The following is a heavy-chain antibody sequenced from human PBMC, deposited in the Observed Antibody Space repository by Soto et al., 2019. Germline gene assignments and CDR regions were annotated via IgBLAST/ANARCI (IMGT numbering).Heavy chain of an antibody. V-gene: IGHV4-31*03. Sequence: SETLSLTCTVSGGSISSGGYYWSWIRQHPGKGLEWIGYIYYSGSTYYNPSLKSRVTISVDTSKNQFSLKLSSVTAADTAVYYCARVDEGSHDYWGQGTLVTVSS. CDR2: IYYSGST. CDR3: ARVDEGSHDY. CDR1: GGSISSGGYY. J-gene: IGHJ4*02.